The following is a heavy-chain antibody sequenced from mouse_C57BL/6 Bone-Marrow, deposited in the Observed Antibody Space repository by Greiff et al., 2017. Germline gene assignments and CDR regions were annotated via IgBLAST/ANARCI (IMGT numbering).Heavy chain of an antibody. J-gene: IGHJ3*01. CDR2: IDPENGDT. Sequence: LQQSGAELVRPGASVKLSCTASGFNIKDDYMHWVKQRPEQGLEWIGWIDPENGDTEYASKFQGKATITADTSSNTAYLQLSSLTSEDTAVYYCTVDGYYPFAYWGQGTLVTVSA. D-gene: IGHD2-3*01. V-gene: IGHV14-4*01. CDR3: TVDGYYPFAY. CDR1: GFNIKDDY.